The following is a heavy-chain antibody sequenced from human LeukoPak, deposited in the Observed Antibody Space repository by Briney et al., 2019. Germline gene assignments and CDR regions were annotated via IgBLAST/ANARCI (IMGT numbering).Heavy chain of an antibody. CDR2: ISGPGTST. J-gene: IGHJ3*01. Sequence: GGSLRLSCAASGFTFSNYAVSWVRQSPGKGLDWVSVISGPGTSTSYGNSVKGRFTISRDNSKNTMFLQMNSLRAEDTAVYYCARGGWVSSDAFDVWGQGTMVTVSS. V-gene: IGHV3-23*01. D-gene: IGHD5/OR15-5a*01. CDR1: GFTFSNYA. CDR3: ARGGWVSSDAFDV.